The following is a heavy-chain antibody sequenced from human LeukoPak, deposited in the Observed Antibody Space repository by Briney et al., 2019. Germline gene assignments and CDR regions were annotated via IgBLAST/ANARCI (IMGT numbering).Heavy chain of an antibody. CDR1: GGTFSSYA. J-gene: IGHJ3*02. V-gene: IGHV1-69*05. CDR2: IIPIFGTA. CDR3: ARGRLGDGDAFDI. Sequence: SVKVSCKASGGTFSSYAISWVRQAPGQGLEWMGGIIPIFGTANYAQKFQGRVTITTDESTSTAYMEVSSLRSEDTAVYYCARGRLGDGDAFDIWGQGTMVTVSS. D-gene: IGHD3-9*01.